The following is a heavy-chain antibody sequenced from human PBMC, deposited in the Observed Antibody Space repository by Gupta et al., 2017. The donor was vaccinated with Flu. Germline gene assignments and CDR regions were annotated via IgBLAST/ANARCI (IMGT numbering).Heavy chain of an antibody. D-gene: IGHD6-19*01. V-gene: IGHV3-21*01. CDR1: GFTFSSYS. Sequence: EVQLVESGGGLVKPGGSLRLRCAASGFTFSSYSMTWFRQAPGKGLEWVSSISSSSSYIYYADSVKGRFTISRDNATNSLYLQMNSLRAEDTAVYYCARGSVAAAYYYYGMDVWGQGTTVTVSS. J-gene: IGHJ6*02. CDR3: ARGSVAAAYYYYGMDV. CDR2: ISSSSSYI.